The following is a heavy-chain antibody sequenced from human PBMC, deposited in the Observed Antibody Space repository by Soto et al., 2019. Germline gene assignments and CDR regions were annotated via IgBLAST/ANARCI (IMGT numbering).Heavy chain of an antibody. D-gene: IGHD3-3*01. J-gene: IGHJ4*02. CDR3: AKGRKPDHDDGLCAFDS. CDR1: GLTFSSYA. Sequence: PGGSLRLSCAASGLTFSSYAMNWVRQAPGKGLEWVSGISGGGAGTYYADSVKGRFTISRDPSTTTLFLDMYSLGAEDTAIYYCAKGRKPDHDDGLCAFDSWGQGVLVTVSS. CDR2: ISGGGAGT. V-gene: IGHV3-23*01.